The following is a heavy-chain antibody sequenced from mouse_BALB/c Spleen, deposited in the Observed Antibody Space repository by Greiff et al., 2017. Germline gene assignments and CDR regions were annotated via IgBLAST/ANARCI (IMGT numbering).Heavy chain of an antibody. D-gene: IGHD1-2*01. CDR2: ISDGGSYT. V-gene: IGHV5-4*02. Sequence: DVHLVESGGGLVKPGGSLKLSCAASGFTFSDYYMYWVRQTPEKRLEWVATISDGGSYTYYPDSVKGRFTISRDNAKNNLYLQMSSLKSEDTAMYYCARDAHYYGSQAWFAYWGQGTLVTVSA. J-gene: IGHJ3*01. CDR3: ARDAHYYGSQAWFAY. CDR1: GFTFSDYY.